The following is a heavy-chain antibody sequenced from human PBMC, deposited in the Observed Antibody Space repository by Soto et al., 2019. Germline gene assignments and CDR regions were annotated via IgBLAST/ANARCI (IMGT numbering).Heavy chain of an antibody. CDR2: IRSKAYGGTT. V-gene: IGHV3-49*03. J-gene: IGHJ5*02. Sequence: PGGSLRLSCTASGFTFGDYAMSWFRQAPGKGLQWVGFIRSKAYGGTTEYAASVKGRFTISRDDSKCIAYLQMNSLKTEDTAVYYCTRVSHFSDSSCYFHLLPFDPWGQGSLVTVSS. CDR3: TRVSHFSDSSCYFHLLPFDP. D-gene: IGHD3-22*01. CDR1: GFTFGDYA.